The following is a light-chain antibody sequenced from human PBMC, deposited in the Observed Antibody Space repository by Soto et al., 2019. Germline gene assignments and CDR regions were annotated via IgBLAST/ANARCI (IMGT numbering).Light chain of an antibody. Sequence: QSALTQPPSASGSRRQSVTISCTGTSSEIGGYNYIAWYQHHPGKAPKLIIYEVNKRPSGVPDRFSGSKSGNTASLTVSGLQAEDEADYFCSSYAGSNNFIFGGGTNLTVL. CDR1: SSEIGGYNY. V-gene: IGLV2-8*01. CDR2: EVN. J-gene: IGLJ2*01. CDR3: SSYAGSNNFI.